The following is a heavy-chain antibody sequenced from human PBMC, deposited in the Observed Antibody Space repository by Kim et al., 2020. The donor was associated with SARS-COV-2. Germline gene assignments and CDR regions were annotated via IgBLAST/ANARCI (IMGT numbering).Heavy chain of an antibody. CDR1: GGTFSSYA. D-gene: IGHD6-6*01. CDR2: IIPILGIA. J-gene: IGHJ4*02. CDR3: ARFDMGSSSLYFDY. V-gene: IGHV1-69*04. Sequence: SVKVSCKASGGTFSSYAISWVRQAPGQGLEWMGRIIPILGIANYAQKFQGRVTITADKSTSTAYMELSSLRSEDTAVYYCARFDMGSSSLYFDYWGQGTLVTVSS.